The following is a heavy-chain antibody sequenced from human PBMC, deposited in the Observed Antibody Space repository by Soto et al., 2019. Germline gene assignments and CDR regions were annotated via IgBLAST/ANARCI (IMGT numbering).Heavy chain of an antibody. Sequence: KGLEWVAVISYDGSNKYYADSVKGRFTISRDNSKNTLYLQMNSLRAEDTAVYYFAKVEPDRPWGAAFDIWGQGTM. CDR2: ISYDGSNK. J-gene: IGHJ3*02. D-gene: IGHD6-6*01. V-gene: IGHV3-30*18. CDR3: AKVEPDRPWGAAFDI.